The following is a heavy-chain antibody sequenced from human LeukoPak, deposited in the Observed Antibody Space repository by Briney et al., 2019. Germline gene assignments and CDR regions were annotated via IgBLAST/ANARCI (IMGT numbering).Heavy chain of an antibody. Sequence: GGSLRLSSAASGFTFSSYAMSWVRQAPGKGLEWVSVINNSYSHIYYADSVKGRFTISRDNAKNSLYLQMNSLRAEDTAVYYCARDRFQSGGSPNVFDIWGRGTMVTVSS. CDR2: INNSYSHI. J-gene: IGHJ3*02. CDR3: ARDRFQSGGSPNVFDI. CDR1: GFTFSSYA. D-gene: IGHD1-26*01. V-gene: IGHV3-21*01.